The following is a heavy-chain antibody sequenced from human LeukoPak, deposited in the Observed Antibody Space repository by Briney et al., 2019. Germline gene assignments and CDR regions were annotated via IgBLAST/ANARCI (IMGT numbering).Heavy chain of an antibody. J-gene: IGHJ4*02. CDR3: AKDWRAGPTVESFDY. CDR1: GFTFSSYA. Sequence: PGGSLRLSCAASGFTFSSYAMSWVRQAPGKGLEWVSAISGSGVSTYYADSVKGRFTISRDNSKNTLYLQMNSLRAEDTAVYYCAKDWRAGPTVESFDYWGQGTLVTVSS. CDR2: ISGSGVST. V-gene: IGHV3-23*01. D-gene: IGHD4-23*01.